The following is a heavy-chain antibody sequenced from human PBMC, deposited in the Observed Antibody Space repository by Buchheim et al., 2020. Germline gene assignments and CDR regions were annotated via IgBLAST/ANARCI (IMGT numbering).Heavy chain of an antibody. CDR2: NYYSGSN. V-gene: IGHV4-31*03. CDR1: GGLISSGGYY. D-gene: IGHD6-19*01. J-gene: IGHJ6*02. Sequence: QVQLQESGPGLVKPSQTLSLTCTVSGGLISSGGYYWSWIRQHPGKGLAWIGYNYYSGSNYYTLHLKSRVTISVDTTKNQFSLKLSSRTAADTALYYCARDAGPKGSGWYGALGMDVWGQGTT. CDR3: ARDAGPKGSGWYGALGMDV.